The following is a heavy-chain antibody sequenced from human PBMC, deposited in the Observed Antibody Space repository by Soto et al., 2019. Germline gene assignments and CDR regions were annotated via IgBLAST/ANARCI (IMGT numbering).Heavy chain of an antibody. J-gene: IGHJ3*01. CDR3: ARDGGVAVAVDASDF. CDR2: INWSGSST. Sequence: EVQLVESGGGVVRPGGSLRLSCAASGFTFEDHGMTWVRQVPGKGLEWVAGINWSGSSTRYADSVKGRCTISRDNVKNTLYLQVNTLRAEATTLNFCARDGGVAVAVDASDFWGKGKMVTVSS. V-gene: IGHV3-20*04. D-gene: IGHD6-19*01. CDR1: GFTFEDHG.